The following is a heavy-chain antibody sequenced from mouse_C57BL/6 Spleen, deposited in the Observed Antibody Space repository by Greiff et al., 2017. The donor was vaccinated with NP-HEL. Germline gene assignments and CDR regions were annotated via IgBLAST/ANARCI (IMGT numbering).Heavy chain of an antibody. CDR2: ISDGGSYT. CDR1: GFTFSSYA. CDR3: ARVLRRGYAMDY. J-gene: IGHJ4*01. D-gene: IGHD1-2*01. V-gene: IGHV5-4*03. Sequence: EVKVEESGGGLVKPGGSLKLSCAASGFTFSSYAMSWVRQTPEKRLEWVATISDGGSYTYYPDNVKGRFTISRDNAKNNLYLQMSHLKSEDTAMYYCARVLRRGYAMDYWGQGTSVTVSS.